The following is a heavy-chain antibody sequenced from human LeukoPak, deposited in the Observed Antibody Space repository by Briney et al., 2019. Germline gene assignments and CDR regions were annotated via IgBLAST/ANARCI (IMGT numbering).Heavy chain of an antibody. V-gene: IGHV3-30*04. CDR3: ARDSSSWYLGDYYGMDV. CDR2: ISYDGSNK. CDR1: GFTFSSYA. J-gene: IGHJ6*02. D-gene: IGHD6-13*01. Sequence: PGGSLRLSCAASGFTFSSYAMHWVRQAPGKGLEWVAVISYDGSNKYYADSVKGRFTISRDNSKNTLYLQMNSLRAEDTAVYYCARDSSSWYLGDYYGMDVWGQGTTVTVSS.